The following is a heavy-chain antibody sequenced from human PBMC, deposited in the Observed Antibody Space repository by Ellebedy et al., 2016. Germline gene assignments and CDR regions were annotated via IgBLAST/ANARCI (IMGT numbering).Heavy chain of an antibody. CDR3: APRDSSGNDYFQH. V-gene: IGHV3-11*01. J-gene: IGHJ1*01. CDR2: ISSSGSSK. D-gene: IGHD3-22*01. Sequence: GGSLRLSCEASGFTFSDYYMTWIRQAPGKGLEWASYISSSGSSKYYADSVKGRFIISRDNAKNSLYLQMNSLIAEDSAVYYCAPRDSSGNDYFQHWGQGTLVTVSS. CDR1: GFTFSDYY.